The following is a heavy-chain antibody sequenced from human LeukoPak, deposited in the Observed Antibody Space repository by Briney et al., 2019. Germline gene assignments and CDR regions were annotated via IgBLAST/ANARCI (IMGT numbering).Heavy chain of an antibody. CDR2: FFHTGSA. CDR3: ARSGTDGDYGLFPVPWGFDP. J-gene: IGHJ5*02. CDR1: GGALTNTY. D-gene: IGHD4-17*01. V-gene: IGHV4-59*01. Sequence: PSETLSLTCTVSGGALTNTYWTWIRQPPGKGLEWVGYFFHTGSAHYNPSLKSRVTISEETSKNQFSLKLSSVTAADTAVYYCARSGTDGDYGLFPVPWGFDPWGQGTLVTVSS.